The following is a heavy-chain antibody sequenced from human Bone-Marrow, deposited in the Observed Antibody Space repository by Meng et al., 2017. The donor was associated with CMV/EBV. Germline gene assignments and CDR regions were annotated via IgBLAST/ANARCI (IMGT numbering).Heavy chain of an antibody. D-gene: IGHD3-10*01. J-gene: IGHJ6*02. Sequence: GESLKISCAASGFTFEDYGMTWVRQAPGKGLEWVSGINRNGDSTGYVDSVKGRFTISRDNAKNSLYLQMNGLRAEDTALYFCARGRVRAVIPFYYYYGMDVWGQGTTVTVSS. CDR2: INRNGDST. V-gene: IGHV3-20*04. CDR1: GFTFEDYG. CDR3: ARGRVRAVIPFYYYYGMDV.